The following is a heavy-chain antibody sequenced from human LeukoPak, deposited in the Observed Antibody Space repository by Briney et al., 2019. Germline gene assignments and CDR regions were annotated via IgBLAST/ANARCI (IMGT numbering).Heavy chain of an antibody. J-gene: IGHJ3*02. CDR3: ARLIGGTGVTFDI. Sequence: GGSLRLSGAASGFTFSSYSMNWVRQAPGKGLEWVSSISSSSSYIYYADSVKGRFTISRDNAKNSLYLQMNSLRAEDTAVYYCARLIGGTGVTFDIWGQGTMVTVSS. V-gene: IGHV3-21*04. D-gene: IGHD3-16*01. CDR1: GFTFSSYS. CDR2: ISSSSSYI.